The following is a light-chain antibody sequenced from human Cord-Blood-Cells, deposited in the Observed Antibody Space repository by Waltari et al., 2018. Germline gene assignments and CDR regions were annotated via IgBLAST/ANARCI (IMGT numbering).Light chain of an antibody. Sequence: SVSESPGKTVTISCTRSSGSIASNYVQWYQQRPGSSPTTVSYEDNQRPSGVPDRFSGSIDSSSNSASLTISGLKTEDEADYYCQSYVSSNQVFGGGTKLTVL. CDR2: EDN. CDR1: SGSIASNY. J-gene: IGLJ3*02. CDR3: QSYVSSNQV. V-gene: IGLV6-57*01.